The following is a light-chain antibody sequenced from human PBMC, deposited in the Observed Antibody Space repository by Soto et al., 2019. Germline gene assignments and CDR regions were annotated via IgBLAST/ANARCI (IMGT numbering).Light chain of an antibody. CDR2: DAS. V-gene: IGKV3-11*01. Sequence: EIVLTQSPATLSLSPGERVTLSCRASQSVSSYLAWYQQKPGQAPRLLIHDASNRATGIPVRFSGSGSGTDFTLTISCLEPEDFAVYYCQQRTNWPPTFGQGTRLEIK. CDR1: QSVSSY. CDR3: QQRTNWPPT. J-gene: IGKJ5*01.